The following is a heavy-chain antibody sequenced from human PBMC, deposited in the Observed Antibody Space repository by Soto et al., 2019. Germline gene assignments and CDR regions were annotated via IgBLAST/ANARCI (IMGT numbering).Heavy chain of an antibody. V-gene: IGHV3-15*01. CDR3: TTVWGGSYSNYPAEKTGYFDNYYYHGMDV. Sequence: EVQLVESGGGLVKPGGSLRLSCAASGFTFSNAWMSWVRQAPGKGLEWVGRIKSKTDGGTTDYAAPVKGRFTISRDDSKNTLYLQMNSLKIEDTAVYFCTTVWGGSYSNYPAEKTGYFDNYYYHGMDVWGQGTTVVVSS. J-gene: IGHJ6*02. CDR2: IKSKTDGGTT. D-gene: IGHD3-10*01. CDR1: GFTFSNAW.